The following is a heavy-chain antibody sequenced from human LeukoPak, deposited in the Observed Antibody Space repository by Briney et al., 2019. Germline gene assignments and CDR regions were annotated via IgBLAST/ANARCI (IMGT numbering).Heavy chain of an antibody. CDR1: GGSISSSSYY. Sequence: PSETLSLTCTVSGGSISSSSYYWGWIRQPPGKGLEWIGRIYYSGSTYYNPSLKSRVTISVDTSKNQFSLKLSSVTAADTAVYYCARGYYYDSSGQSDYFDYWGQGTLVTVSS. D-gene: IGHD3-22*01. CDR3: ARGYYYDSSGQSDYFDY. CDR2: IYYSGST. J-gene: IGHJ4*02. V-gene: IGHV4-39*01.